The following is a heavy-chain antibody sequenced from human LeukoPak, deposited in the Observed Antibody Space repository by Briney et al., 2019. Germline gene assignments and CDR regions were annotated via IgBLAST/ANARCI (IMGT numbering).Heavy chain of an antibody. D-gene: IGHD4-23*01. CDR2: ISSNGGST. CDR1: GFTFSSYA. CDR3: ARDRDYGGNSLDY. Sequence: GGSLRLSCAASGFTFSSYAMHWVRQAPGKGLEYVSAISSNGGSTYYANSVKGRFTISRDNAKNSLYLQMNSLRAEDTAVYYCARDRDYGGNSLDYWGQGTLVTVSS. V-gene: IGHV3-64*04. J-gene: IGHJ4*02.